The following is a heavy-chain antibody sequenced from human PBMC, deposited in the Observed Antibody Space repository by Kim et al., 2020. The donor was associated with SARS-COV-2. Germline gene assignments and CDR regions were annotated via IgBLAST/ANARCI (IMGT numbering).Heavy chain of an antibody. D-gene: IGHD2-15*01. CDR1: GFTFSSYG. CDR2: ISYDGSNK. CDR3: AKDLRVGYCSGGSCY. V-gene: IGHV3-30*18. Sequence: GGSLRLSCAASGFTFSSYGMHWVRQAPGKGLEWVAVISYDGSNKYYTDSVKGRFTISRDNSKNTLYLQMNSLRAEDTAVYYCAKDLRVGYCSGGSCYWG. J-gene: IGHJ4*01.